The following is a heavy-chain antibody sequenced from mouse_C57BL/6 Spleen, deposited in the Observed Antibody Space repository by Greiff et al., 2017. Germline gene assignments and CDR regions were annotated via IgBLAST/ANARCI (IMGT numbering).Heavy chain of an antibody. CDR1: GFTFSSYT. J-gene: IGHJ4*01. V-gene: IGHV5-9*01. D-gene: IGHD1-1*01. Sequence: EVQLVESGGGLVKPGGSLKLSCAASGFTFSSYTMSWVRQTPEKRLEWVATSSGGGGNTYYPDSVKGRFTISRDNAKNTLYLQMSSLRSEDTALYYCARHHYYGSSFYAMDYWGQGTSVTVSS. CDR3: ARHHYYGSSFYAMDY. CDR2: SSGGGGNT.